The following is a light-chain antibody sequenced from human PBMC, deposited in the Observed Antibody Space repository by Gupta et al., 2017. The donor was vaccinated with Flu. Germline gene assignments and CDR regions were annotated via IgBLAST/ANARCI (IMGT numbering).Light chain of an antibody. Sequence: QSALTQPASVSGSPGQSITISCTGTSSDVGGYNYVSWYQQRPGKAPKLMIYEVSNRPSGVSNRFSGSKSGNTASLTISGLQAEDEADYYCSSYTSSGTYVFGTGTKVTVL. J-gene: IGLJ1*01. CDR2: EVS. V-gene: IGLV2-14*01. CDR3: SSYTSSGTYV. CDR1: SSDVGGYNY.